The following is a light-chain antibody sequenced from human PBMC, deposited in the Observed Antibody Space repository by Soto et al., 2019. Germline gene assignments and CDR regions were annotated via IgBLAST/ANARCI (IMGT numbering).Light chain of an antibody. CDR1: KNDIGVYDF. CDR3: QSYSGSNTYV. J-gene: IGLJ1*01. V-gene: IGLV2-8*01. Sequence: QSALTQPPSASGSPGQSVTISCTGTKNDIGVYDFVSWYQHHPGKAPRLIIYEVVQRPSGVPDRFSGSKSGNTASLTVSGLQASDEAYYFCQSYSGSNTYVFGSGTKVTAL. CDR2: EVV.